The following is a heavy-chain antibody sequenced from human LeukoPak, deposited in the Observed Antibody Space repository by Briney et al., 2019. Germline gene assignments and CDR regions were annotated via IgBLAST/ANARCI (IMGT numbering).Heavy chain of an antibody. V-gene: IGHV4-59*08. Sequence: SETLSLTCTVSGGSISSYYWSWIRQPPGKGLEWIGYIYYSGSTNYNPSLKSRVTISVDTSKNQFSLKLSSVTAADTAVYHCARQGRRYSSSWYGNPHYYYYYGMDVWGQGTTVPSP. CDR3: ARQGRRYSSSWYGNPHYYYYYGMDV. J-gene: IGHJ6*02. D-gene: IGHD6-13*01. CDR1: GGSISSYY. CDR2: IYYSGST.